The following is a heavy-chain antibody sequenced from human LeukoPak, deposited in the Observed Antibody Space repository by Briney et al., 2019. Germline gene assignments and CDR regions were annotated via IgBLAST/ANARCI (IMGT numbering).Heavy chain of an antibody. V-gene: IGHV4-34*01. Sequence: SETLSLTCTVSGGSISSYYWSWIRQPPGKGLEWIGEINHSGSTNYNPSLKSRVTISVDTSKNQFSLKLSSVTAADTAVYYCATPPPYDSSGYYYYWGQGTLVTVSS. CDR1: GGSISSYY. D-gene: IGHD3-22*01. J-gene: IGHJ4*02. CDR2: INHSGST. CDR3: ATPPPYDSSGYYYY.